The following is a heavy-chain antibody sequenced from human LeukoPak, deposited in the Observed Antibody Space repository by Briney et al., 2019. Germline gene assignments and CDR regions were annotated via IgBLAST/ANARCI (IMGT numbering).Heavy chain of an antibody. D-gene: IGHD1-7*01. J-gene: IGHJ6*02. CDR3: ARHGTGTSQYYFYFGMDV. Sequence: GESLKISCKGSGCSFTNYWIAWVRQMPGKGLEWMGVIYPGDSDTTYSPSFQGRVTISADKSISTAYLQWSSLKASDTAMYYCARHGTGTSQYYFYFGMDVWGQGTTVTVSS. CDR2: IYPGDSDT. V-gene: IGHV5-51*01. CDR1: GCSFTNYW.